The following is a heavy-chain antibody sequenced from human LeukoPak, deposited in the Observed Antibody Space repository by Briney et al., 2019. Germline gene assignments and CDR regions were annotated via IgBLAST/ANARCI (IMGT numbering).Heavy chain of an antibody. D-gene: IGHD6-13*01. Sequence: SETLSLTCTVSGGSISSSSSYWGWIRQPPGKGLEWTGSIYYSGSSFDHPALKSRVAISADTSKNQFSLMLSSVTAADTAVYYCAVSSSWYVGFFDYWGQGTLVTVSS. CDR3: AVSSSWYVGFFDY. CDR2: IYYSGSS. V-gene: IGHV4-39*01. CDR1: GGSISSSSSY. J-gene: IGHJ4*02.